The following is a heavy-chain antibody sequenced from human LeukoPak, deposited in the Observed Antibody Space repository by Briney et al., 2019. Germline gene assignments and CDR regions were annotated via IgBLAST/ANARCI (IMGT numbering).Heavy chain of an antibody. J-gene: IGHJ1*01. CDR3: VVGGAGGGYFPN. CDR1: GFPFSSYA. V-gene: IGHV3-7*01. D-gene: IGHD3-16*01. Sequence: GGSLTLSCAASGFPFSSYAMYWVRQAAGKGLEWVAKMKEDGSDEKYVDSVKGRFTISRDNAKNSLYLQMNRLRPEDTAVYFCVVGGAGGGYFPNWGQGSLVIVSS. CDR2: MKEDGSDE.